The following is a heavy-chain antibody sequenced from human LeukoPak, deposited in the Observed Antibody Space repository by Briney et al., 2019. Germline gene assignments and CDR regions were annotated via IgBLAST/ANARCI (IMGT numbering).Heavy chain of an antibody. V-gene: IGHV1-18*01. CDR3: ARLTTSYYYYYYYMDV. Sequence: ASVKVSCKASGYTFTSYGISWVRQAPGQGLEWMGWISVYNGNTNYAKKFQGRVTLTTDTSTSTAYMELRSLRSDDTAVYYCARLTTSYYYYYYYMDVWGKGTTVTVSS. CDR1: GYTFTSYG. J-gene: IGHJ6*03. D-gene: IGHD4-17*01. CDR2: ISVYNGNT.